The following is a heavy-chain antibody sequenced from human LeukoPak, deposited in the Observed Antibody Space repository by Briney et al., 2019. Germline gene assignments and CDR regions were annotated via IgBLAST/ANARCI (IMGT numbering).Heavy chain of an antibody. CDR3: ARDVGYDSSGSYPYYFDY. D-gene: IGHD3-22*01. J-gene: IGHJ4*02. Sequence: GRSLRLSCAASGFIFSSYGMHWVRQAPGKGLEWVAVIWFDGSKKYYADSVKGRITISRDDSKNTLYLQMNSLRAEDTAVYYCARDVGYDSSGSYPYYFDYWGLGTLVTVSS. CDR1: GFIFSSYG. V-gene: IGHV3-33*01. CDR2: IWFDGSKK.